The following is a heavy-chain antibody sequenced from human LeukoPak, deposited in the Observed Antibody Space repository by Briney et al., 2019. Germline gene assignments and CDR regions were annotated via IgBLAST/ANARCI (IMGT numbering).Heavy chain of an antibody. D-gene: IGHD1-26*01. CDR3: ARVFAVVGGSEYYFDY. CDR1: GYTFTSYG. Sequence: ASVKVSCKASGYTFTSYGISWVRQAPGQGLEWMGWISAYNGNINYAQKLQGRVTMTTDTSTSTAYMELRSLRSDDTAVYYCARVFAVVGGSEYYFDYWGQGTLVTVSS. V-gene: IGHV1-18*01. J-gene: IGHJ4*02. CDR2: ISAYNGNI.